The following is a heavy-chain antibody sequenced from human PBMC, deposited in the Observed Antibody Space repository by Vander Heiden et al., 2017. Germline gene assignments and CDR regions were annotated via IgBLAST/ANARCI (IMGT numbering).Heavy chain of an antibody. Sequence: QLQLQESGPGLVKPSETLSLTCTVSGGSISSSSYYWAWIRQPPGKGLEWIGSIYYSGSTYYNPSLKSRVTISVDTSKNQFSLKLSSVTAANTAVYYCARLARTYSGSDHAFDYWGQGTLVTVSS. CDR1: GGSISSSSYY. CDR2: IYYSGST. D-gene: IGHD1-26*01. CDR3: ARLARTYSGSDHAFDY. V-gene: IGHV4-39*01. J-gene: IGHJ4*02.